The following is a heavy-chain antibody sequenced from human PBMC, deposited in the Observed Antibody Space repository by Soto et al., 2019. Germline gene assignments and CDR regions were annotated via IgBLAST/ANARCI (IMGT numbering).Heavy chain of an antibody. Sequence: QVQLVQSGAEVKKPGSSVKVSCKASGGTFSSYAISWVRQAPGQGLEWMGGIIPIFGTANYAQKFQGRVTITADESTSTAYMELSRLRSEDKAVYFCARSAVVVVAATQEGRTTYFDYWGQGTLVTGSS. CDR3: ARSAVVVVAATQEGRTTYFDY. J-gene: IGHJ4*02. V-gene: IGHV1-69*01. D-gene: IGHD2-15*01. CDR2: IIPIFGTA. CDR1: GGTFSSYA.